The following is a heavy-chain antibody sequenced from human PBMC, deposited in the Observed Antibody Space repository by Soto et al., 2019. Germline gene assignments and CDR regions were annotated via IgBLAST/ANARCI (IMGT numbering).Heavy chain of an antibody. CDR1: GGTFSSYA. CDR3: ARQKGGAWSGYYGMDV. J-gene: IGHJ6*02. Sequence: QVQLVQSGAEVKKPGCSVKVSCKASGGTFSSYAISWVRQAPGQGLQWMGGIIPIFGTANYAQKFQGRVTITADESTSTAYMELSSLRSEDTAVYYCARQKGGAWSGYYGMDVWGQGTTVTVSS. D-gene: IGHD3-10*01. CDR2: IIPIFGTA. V-gene: IGHV1-69*01.